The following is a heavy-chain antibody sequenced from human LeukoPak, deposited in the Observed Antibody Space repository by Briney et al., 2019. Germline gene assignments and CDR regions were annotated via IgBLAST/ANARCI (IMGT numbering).Heavy chain of an antibody. J-gene: IGHJ4*02. Sequence: PGGSLRLSCAASGFTFSNAWMSWVRQAPGKGLEWVGRIKSKTDGGTTDYAAPVKGRSTISRADSKNTLYLQMNRLKTEDTAVYYCTTWELKYRQTVDYWGQGTLVTVSS. D-gene: IGHD1-26*01. CDR2: IKSKTDGGTT. V-gene: IGHV3-15*01. CDR1: GFTFSNAW. CDR3: TTWELKYRQTVDY.